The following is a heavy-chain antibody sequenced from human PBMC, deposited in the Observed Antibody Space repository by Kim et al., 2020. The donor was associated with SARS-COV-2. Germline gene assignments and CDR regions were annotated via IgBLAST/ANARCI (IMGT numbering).Heavy chain of an antibody. CDR1: GGSFSGYY. V-gene: IGHV4-34*01. D-gene: IGHD5-12*01. J-gene: IGHJ4*02. CDR3: ARGVDIVATTGLYYFDY. Sequence: SETLSLTCAVYGGSFSGYYWSWIRQPPGKGLEWIGEINHSGSTNYNPSLKSRVTISVDTSKNQFSLKLSSVTAADTAVYYCARGVDIVATTGLYYFDYWGQGTLVTVSS. CDR2: INHSGST.